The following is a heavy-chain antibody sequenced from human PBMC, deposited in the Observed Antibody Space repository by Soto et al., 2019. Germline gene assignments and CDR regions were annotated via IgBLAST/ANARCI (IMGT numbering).Heavy chain of an antibody. V-gene: IGHV4-59*01. D-gene: IGHD2-8*01. CDR1: GGSISSYY. J-gene: IGHJ4*02. CDR2: IYYSGST. CDR3: ARSMVYATHYFDY. Sequence: SETLSLTCTVSGGSISSYYWSWIRQPPGKGLEWIGYIYYSGSTNYNPSLKSRVTISVDTSKNQFSLKLSSVTAADTAVYYCARSMVYATHYFDYWGQGTLVTVSS.